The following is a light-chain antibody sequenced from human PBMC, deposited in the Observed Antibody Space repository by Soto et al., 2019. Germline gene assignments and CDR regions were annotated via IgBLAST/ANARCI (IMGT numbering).Light chain of an antibody. V-gene: IGKV3-11*01. J-gene: IGKJ5*01. Sequence: EIVLTQSPGTLSLSPGERATLSCRASQSIRNFLAWYQQKPGQAPRLLIYDASNRASGIPARFSGSGSGTEFTLTISSLQSEDFAVYYCQQYNNWPPLTFGQGTRLEIK. CDR1: QSIRNF. CDR3: QQYNNWPPLT. CDR2: DAS.